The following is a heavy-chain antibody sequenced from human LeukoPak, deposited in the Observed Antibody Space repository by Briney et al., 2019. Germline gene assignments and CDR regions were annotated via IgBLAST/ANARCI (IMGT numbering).Heavy chain of an antibody. Sequence: SETLSLTCAVYGGSFSGYYWSWIRQPPGKGLEWIGEINHSGSTNYNPSLKSRVTISVDTSKNQFSLKLSSVTAADTAVYYCASTYYDFWSGYRGGDFDYWGQGTLVTVSS. V-gene: IGHV4-34*01. D-gene: IGHD3-3*01. CDR1: GGSFSGYY. J-gene: IGHJ4*02. CDR2: INHSGST. CDR3: ASTYYDFWSGYRGGDFDY.